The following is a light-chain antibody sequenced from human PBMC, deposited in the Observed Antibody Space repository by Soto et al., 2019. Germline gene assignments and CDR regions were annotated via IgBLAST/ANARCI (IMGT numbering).Light chain of an antibody. CDR3: QVWDSNADDHVV. Sequence: SYELTQPPSVSVAPGKTARITCGESNIGSKSVHWFQQKPGQAPLLVIYYDSDRHSGIPERFSGSNSGNTATLTISRVEAGDEADYYCQVWDSNADDHVVFGGGTKLTVL. J-gene: IGLJ2*01. CDR1: NIGSKS. V-gene: IGLV3-21*04. CDR2: YDS.